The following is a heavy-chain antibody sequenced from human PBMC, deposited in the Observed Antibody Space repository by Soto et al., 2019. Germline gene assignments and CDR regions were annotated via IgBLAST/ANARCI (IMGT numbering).Heavy chain of an antibody. J-gene: IGHJ2*01. CDR1: GGSFSPYF. CDR3: ARLASGWQYYYFDF. V-gene: IGHV4-34*01. Sequence: QVQLQQWGAGLLKPSETLSLTCAVYGGSFSPYFWSWIRQPPGKGLEWIGEINHSGSTNYNPSLTRRATLSVDTSKNQVSLKLTSLTAAYTAVYYCARLASGWQYYYFDFWGRGTPVTVSS. CDR2: INHSGST. D-gene: IGHD6-19*01.